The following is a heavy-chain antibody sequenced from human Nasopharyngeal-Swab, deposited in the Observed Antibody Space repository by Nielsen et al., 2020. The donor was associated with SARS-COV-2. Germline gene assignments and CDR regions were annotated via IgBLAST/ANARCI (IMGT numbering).Heavy chain of an antibody. V-gene: IGHV1-69*06. D-gene: IGHD2-2*01. Sequence: WVRQAPGQGLEWMGGIIPIFGTANYAQKFQGRVTITADKSTSTAYMELSSLRSEDTAVYYCASPYCSSTSCSLSYYYGMDVWGQGTTVTVSS. CDR2: IIPIFGTA. CDR3: ASPYCSSTSCSLSYYYGMDV. J-gene: IGHJ6*02.